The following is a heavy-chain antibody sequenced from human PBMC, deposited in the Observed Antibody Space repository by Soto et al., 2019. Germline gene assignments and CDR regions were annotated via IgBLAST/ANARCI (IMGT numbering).Heavy chain of an antibody. V-gene: IGHV4-4*02. Sequence: QVHLQESGPGLVKPSETLSLTCAVSGASIGSGGWWSWVRQPPGKGLEWIAEIFHDGNTNYSPSLKSRVTISVDKSQNPFSLNVSSVTAADTAVYYCARHEGWTGPDQWGQGTLVTVSS. CDR3: ARHEGWTGPDQ. CDR2: IFHDGNT. CDR1: GASIGSGGW. D-gene: IGHD2-8*02. J-gene: IGHJ5*02.